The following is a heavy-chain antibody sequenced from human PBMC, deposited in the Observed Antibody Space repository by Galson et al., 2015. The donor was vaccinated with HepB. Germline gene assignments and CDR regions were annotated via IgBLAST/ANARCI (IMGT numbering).Heavy chain of an antibody. D-gene: IGHD6-6*01. V-gene: IGHV3-11*06. CDR2: ITSSSSHT. CDR3: AGGRYSSSTPEDY. Sequence: SLRLSCAASGFTFSDYYMSWIRQAPGKGLEWVSYITSSSSHTNYADSVRGRFTISRDNAKNSLYLQMNNLRAEDTAVYYCAGGRYSSSTPEDYWGQGTLVTVSS. CDR1: GFTFSDYY. J-gene: IGHJ4*02.